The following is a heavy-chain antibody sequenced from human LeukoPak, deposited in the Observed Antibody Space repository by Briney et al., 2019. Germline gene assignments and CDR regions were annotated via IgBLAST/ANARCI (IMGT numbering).Heavy chain of an antibody. J-gene: IGHJ1*01. Sequence: SLRLSCAASGFTFSSYAMHWVRQAPGKGLEWVAVISYDGSNKYYADSVKGQFTISRDNSKNTLYLQMNSLRAEDTAVYYCARARAITAAGFPAESFQHWGQGTLVTVSS. CDR3: ARARAITAAGFPAESFQH. CDR1: GFTFSSYA. V-gene: IGHV3-30-3*01. CDR2: ISYDGSNK. D-gene: IGHD6-13*01.